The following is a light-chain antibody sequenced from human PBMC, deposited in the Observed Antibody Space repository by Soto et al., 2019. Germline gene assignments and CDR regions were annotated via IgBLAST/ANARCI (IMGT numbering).Light chain of an antibody. Sequence: QSVLTQPASVSGSPGQSITISCTGTSSDVGGYNYVSWYQQHPGKAPKLLINDVSNRPSGISDRFSGSKSGNTASLTISGLQAVDEADSYCSSYTSSTTNIFGTGTKVT. CDR2: DVS. CDR1: SSDVGGYNY. V-gene: IGLV2-14*03. J-gene: IGLJ1*01. CDR3: SSYTSSTTNI.